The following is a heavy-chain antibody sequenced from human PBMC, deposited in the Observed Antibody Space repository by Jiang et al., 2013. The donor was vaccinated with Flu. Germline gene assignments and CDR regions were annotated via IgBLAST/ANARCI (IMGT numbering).Heavy chain of an antibody. Sequence: GAEVKKPGSSVKVSCKASGGTFSSYAISWVRQAPGQGLEWMGGIIPILGIANYAQKFQGRVTITADKSTSTAYMELSSLRSEDTAVYYCARATSYDSSGYYLHSNYFDYWGQGTLVTVSS. J-gene: IGHJ4*02. CDR1: GGTFSSYA. V-gene: IGHV1-69*04. CDR2: IIPILGIA. D-gene: IGHD3-22*01. CDR3: ARATSYDSSGYYLHSNYFDY.